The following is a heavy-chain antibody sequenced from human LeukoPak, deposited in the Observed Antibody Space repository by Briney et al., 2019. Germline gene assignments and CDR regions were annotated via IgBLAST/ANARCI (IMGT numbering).Heavy chain of an antibody. CDR2: IYYSGST. Sequence: SETLSLTCNVSGVSISSSSYYWGWIRQPPGKGLEWIGSIYYSGSTYYNPSLKSRVTISVDTSKNQFSLKLSSVTAADTAVYYCARVRTKLSYYYYMDVWGKGTTVTVSS. CDR1: GVSISSSSYY. D-gene: IGHD1-1*01. V-gene: IGHV4-39*07. J-gene: IGHJ6*03. CDR3: ARVRTKLSYYYYMDV.